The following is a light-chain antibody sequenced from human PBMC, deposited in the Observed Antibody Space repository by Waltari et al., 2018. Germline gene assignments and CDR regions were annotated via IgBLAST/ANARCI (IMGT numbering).Light chain of an antibody. CDR3: AAWDDSLNGVL. V-gene: IGLV1-44*01. CDR1: DSNIGTNT. Sequence: QSVLTQSPPASGTPGQRITISCSGSDSNIGTNTASRYQHIPGTAPQLLIYSNYPRPSGFPGLFSGSKSGTSASLAISGIQSEDEADYYCAAWDDSLNGVLFGGGTQLTVL. CDR2: SNY. J-gene: IGLJ2*01.